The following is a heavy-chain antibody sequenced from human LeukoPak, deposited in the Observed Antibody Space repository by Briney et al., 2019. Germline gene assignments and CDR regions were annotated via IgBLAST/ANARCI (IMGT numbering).Heavy chain of an antibody. CDR1: GFAFSNYG. Sequence: GGSLRLSCPPAGFAFSNYGMNWVRQAPGKGREWVSGITGSGSTTYYADSVKGRFNISRDNCKNTLYLQMNSPGAEDTAAYYCAKDGNWARFEYWGQGTLVTVSS. V-gene: IGHV3-23*01. CDR3: AKDGNWARFEY. D-gene: IGHD7-27*01. J-gene: IGHJ4*02. CDR2: ITGSGSTT.